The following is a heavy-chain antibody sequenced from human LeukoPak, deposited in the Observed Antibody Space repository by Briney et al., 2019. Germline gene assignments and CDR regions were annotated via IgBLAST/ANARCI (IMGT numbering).Heavy chain of an antibody. D-gene: IGHD3-10*01. CDR1: GGSISNSNYY. V-gene: IGHV4-39*01. Sequence: PSETLSLTCTVSGGSISNSNYYWSWIRQPPGKELEWIASINYGGTTYYNPPLKSRVTISVDTSKNQFSLRLSSVTAADTAVYLCARYVVYGSGKYYFDYWGQGSLVTVSS. CDR3: ARYVVYGSGKYYFDY. CDR2: INYGGTT. J-gene: IGHJ4*02.